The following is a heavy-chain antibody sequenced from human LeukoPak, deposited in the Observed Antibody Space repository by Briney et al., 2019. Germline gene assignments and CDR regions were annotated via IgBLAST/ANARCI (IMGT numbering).Heavy chain of an antibody. D-gene: IGHD4-23*01. CDR2: IYHSGSTNSEST. CDR1: GASISNYY. V-gene: IGHV4-59*01. J-gene: IGHJ4*02. CDR3: ARAVTAGNTFDY. Sequence: SETLSLTCTVSGASISNYYWTWIRQPPGKGLEWIGSIYHSGSTNSESTNYNPSLKSRVTISVDTSKNQFSLKLTSVTAADTALYYCARAVTAGNTFDYWGQGTLVTVSS.